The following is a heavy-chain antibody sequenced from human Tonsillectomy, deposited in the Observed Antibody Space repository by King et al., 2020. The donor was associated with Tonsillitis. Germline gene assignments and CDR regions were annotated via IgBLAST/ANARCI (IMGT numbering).Heavy chain of an antibody. V-gene: IGHV3-30*18. CDR2: IAYDASYE. J-gene: IGHJ2*01. CDR3: AKDGIALSDWYFDL. CDR1: GFTFSNYG. D-gene: IGHD3-16*02. Sequence: VQLVESGGGVVQPGRSLRLSCAASGFTFSNYGMHWVRQAPGKGLEWVALIAYDASYENYADSVKGRFAISRDNTKNTLYLEMNSLRVEDTAVYYCAKDGIALSDWYFDLWGRGTLVTVSS.